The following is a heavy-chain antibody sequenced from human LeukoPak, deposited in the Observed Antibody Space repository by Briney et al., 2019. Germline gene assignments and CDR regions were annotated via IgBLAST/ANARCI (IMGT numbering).Heavy chain of an antibody. CDR2: VNHNGNVN. CDR3: ARGGGLDV. D-gene: IGHD3-16*01. J-gene: IGHJ6*02. CDR1: GFTFSSYW. V-gene: IGHV3-7*03. Sequence: GGSLRLSCAASGFTFSSYWMNWDRQAPGKGLEWVASVNHNGNVNYYVDSVKGRFTISRDNAKNSLYLQMSNLRAEDTAVYFCARGGGLDVWGQGATVTVSS.